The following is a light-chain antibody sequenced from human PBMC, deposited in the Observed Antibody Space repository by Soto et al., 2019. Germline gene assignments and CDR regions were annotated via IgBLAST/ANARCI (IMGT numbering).Light chain of an antibody. CDR1: QSISSW. Sequence: DIQMTQSPSTLSASVGDRVTITCRASQSISSWLAWYQQKPGKAPKLLIYDASSLESGVPSRFSGSGSGTEFTLTISSLQPDDFATYYCQQYNSYAPTCGQGNNVEIK. J-gene: IGKJ1*01. CDR3: QQYNSYAPT. CDR2: DAS. V-gene: IGKV1-5*01.